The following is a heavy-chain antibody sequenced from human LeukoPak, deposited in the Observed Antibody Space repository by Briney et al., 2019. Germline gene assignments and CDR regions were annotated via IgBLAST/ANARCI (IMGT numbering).Heavy chain of an antibody. D-gene: IGHD3-10*01. V-gene: IGHV3-21*01. CDR3: ARDNCAFPGSSWSCFYGMDV. CDR1: GFTFTSYS. J-gene: IGHJ6*04. CDR2: ISSSSSYI. Sequence: GGSLRLSCVASGFTFTSYSMNWVRQAPGKGLEWVSSISSSSSYIYYADSVKGRLTISRDNAKDSLYLQMNSLRAEDTAVYYCARDNCAFPGSSWSCFYGMDVWGKGTTVTVSS.